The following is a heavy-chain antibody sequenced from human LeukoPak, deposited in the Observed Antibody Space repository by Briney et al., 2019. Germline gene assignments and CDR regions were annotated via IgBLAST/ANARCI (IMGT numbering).Heavy chain of an antibody. D-gene: IGHD3-16*01. J-gene: IGHJ4*02. CDR1: GGSISSYY. Sequence: SETLSLTCTVSGGSISSYYWSWIRQPPGKGLEWIGYIYYSGSTNYNPSLKSRVTISVDTSKNQFSLKLSSVTAADTAVYYCARVRGGDFDYWGQGTLVTVSS. CDR3: ARVRGGDFDY. V-gene: IGHV4-59*01. CDR2: IYYSGST.